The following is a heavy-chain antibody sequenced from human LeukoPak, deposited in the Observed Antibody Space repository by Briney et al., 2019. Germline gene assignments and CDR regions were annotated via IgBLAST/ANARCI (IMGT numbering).Heavy chain of an antibody. CDR3: ARRSSSLSYYCYYYMDV. CDR2: IYTSGST. J-gene: IGHJ6*03. V-gene: IGHV4-4*09. CDR1: GGSISSYY. D-gene: IGHD6-6*01. Sequence: SETLSLTCTVSGGSISSYYWSWIRQPPGKGLEWIGYIYTSGSTDYNPSLKSRVTISVDTSKNQFSLKLSSVTAADTAVYYCARRSSSLSYYCYYYMDVWGKGTTVTVSS.